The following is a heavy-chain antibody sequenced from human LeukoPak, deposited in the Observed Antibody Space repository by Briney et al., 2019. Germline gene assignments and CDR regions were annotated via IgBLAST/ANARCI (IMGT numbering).Heavy chain of an antibody. J-gene: IGHJ4*02. V-gene: IGHV3-30*04. Sequence: GSLRLSCAASGFTFSSYAMHWVRQAPGKGLERVAVISYDGSNKYYADSVKGRFTISRDNSKNTLYLQMNSLRAEDTAVYYCAKDEGSGPLRLTKPDYWGQGTLVTVSS. CDR2: ISYDGSNK. CDR1: GFTFSSYA. D-gene: IGHD2-15*01. CDR3: AKDEGSGPLRLTKPDY.